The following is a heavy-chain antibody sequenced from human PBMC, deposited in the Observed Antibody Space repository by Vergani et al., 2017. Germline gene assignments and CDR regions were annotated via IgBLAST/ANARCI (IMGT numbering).Heavy chain of an antibody. J-gene: IGHJ4*02. Sequence: EVQLVQSGAEVKKPGESLRLSCTPSGYSFTISSILWVRQIPGKGLVWIGTFDPSDSYTNYSQSFQGQVTISADKSISTAYLQWSSLKASDTAMYYCARSFSPDSXADYWGQGTLVTVSS. CDR2: FDPSDSYT. V-gene: IGHV5-10-1*01. CDR1: GYSFTISS. CDR3: ARSFSPDSXADY. D-gene: IGHD5-18*01.